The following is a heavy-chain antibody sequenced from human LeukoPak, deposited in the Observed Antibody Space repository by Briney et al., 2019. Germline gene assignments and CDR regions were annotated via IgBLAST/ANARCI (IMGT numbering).Heavy chain of an antibody. D-gene: IGHD2-15*01. V-gene: IGHV3-73*01. J-gene: IGHJ4*02. CDR2: IRGKANSYAT. Sequence: GGSLRLSCAASGFTFSGSAMHWVRQASGKGLEWVGRIRGKANSYATAYAASVKGRFTISRDDSKNTAYLQMNSLKTEDTAVYYCTRGGISGAHFDYWGQGTLVTVSS. CDR1: GFTFSGSA. CDR3: TRGGISGAHFDY.